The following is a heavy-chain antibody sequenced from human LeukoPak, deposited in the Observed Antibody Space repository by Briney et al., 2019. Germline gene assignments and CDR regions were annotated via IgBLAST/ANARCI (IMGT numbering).Heavy chain of an antibody. Sequence: PGGSLRLSCAASGFTVSNNYMSWVRQAPGKGLEWVSVIYSGGSTDYADSVKGRFTISRDNSKNTLYLEMNSLRAEDTAVYYCVRARTTVPNLFDYWGQGTLVTVSS. CDR1: GFTVSNNY. V-gene: IGHV3-66*01. CDR3: VRARTTVPNLFDY. J-gene: IGHJ4*02. CDR2: IYSGGST. D-gene: IGHD4-17*01.